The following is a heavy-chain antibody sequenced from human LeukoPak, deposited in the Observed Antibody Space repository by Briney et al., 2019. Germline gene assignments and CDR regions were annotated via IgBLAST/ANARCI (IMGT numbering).Heavy chain of an antibody. CDR3: VRRAAVRGMDF. V-gene: IGHV3-23*01. J-gene: IGHJ6*02. D-gene: IGHD1-14*01. CDR2: ISGSGDST. CDR1: GFIFDTHT. Sequence: GGSLRGSCTASGFIFDTHTLTWVRQAPGKGLEWVASISGSGDSTNYGDSVKGRFTISRDNFKRTVHLEMSNLRADDTAMYYCVRRAAVRGMDFWGLGTTVIVSS.